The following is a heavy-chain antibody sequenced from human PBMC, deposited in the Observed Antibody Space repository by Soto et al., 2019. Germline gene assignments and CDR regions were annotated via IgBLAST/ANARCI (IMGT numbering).Heavy chain of an antibody. D-gene: IGHD3-22*01. CDR2: IIPIFGTA. CDR1: GGTFSSYA. CDR3: ARDRGPSSGYYPYWFDP. J-gene: IGHJ5*02. V-gene: IGHV1-69*12. Sequence: QVQLVQSGAEVKKPGSSVKVSCKASGGTFSSYAITWVRQAPGQGLEWMGGIIPIFGTANYAQKFQGRVTITADGSASTAYMELCSLRSEDTAVYYCARDRGPSSGYYPYWFDPWGQGTLVTVSS.